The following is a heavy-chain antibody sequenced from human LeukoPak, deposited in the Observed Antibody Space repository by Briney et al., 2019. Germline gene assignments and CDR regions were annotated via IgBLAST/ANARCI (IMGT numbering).Heavy chain of an antibody. Sequence: GGSLRLSCVVSGFTFSGNHMNWVRQAPGKGLEWVSAIYSDGDTYYADSVKGRFTISGDSSRNTLSLQMNSLKPEDTAVYYCARDPRDGYGHFDYWGQGTLVTVSS. CDR2: IYSDGDT. CDR3: ARDPRDGYGHFDY. J-gene: IGHJ4*02. V-gene: IGHV3-66*02. D-gene: IGHD5-24*01. CDR1: GFTFSGNH.